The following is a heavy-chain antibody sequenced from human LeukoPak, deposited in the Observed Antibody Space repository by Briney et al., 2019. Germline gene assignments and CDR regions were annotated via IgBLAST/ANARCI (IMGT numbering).Heavy chain of an antibody. Sequence: PGGSLRLSCAACGFTFSTSWMTWVRQAPGKGLEWVANINPDGSEKNYVDSVKGRLTVSRDNAENSLFLQVNSLRADDTALYYCARDLRSSLVAWGQGILVTVSS. V-gene: IGHV3-7*01. CDR3: ARDLRSSLVA. CDR2: INPDGSEK. CDR1: GFTFSTSW. J-gene: IGHJ5*02. D-gene: IGHD2-2*01.